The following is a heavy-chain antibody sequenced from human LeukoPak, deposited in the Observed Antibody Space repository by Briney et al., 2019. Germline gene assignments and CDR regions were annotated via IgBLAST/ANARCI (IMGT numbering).Heavy chain of an antibody. Sequence: GGSLRLSCTASGFTLSSYWTSWVRQAPGKGLEWVANIKDDGGAIHYVESVKGRFTISRDNAKNSLYLQMNSLRVEDTAVYYCARDPWPDAFDIWGQGTMVTVSS. CDR3: ARDPWPDAFDI. J-gene: IGHJ3*02. CDR1: GFTLSSYW. CDR2: IKDDGGAI. V-gene: IGHV3-7*03.